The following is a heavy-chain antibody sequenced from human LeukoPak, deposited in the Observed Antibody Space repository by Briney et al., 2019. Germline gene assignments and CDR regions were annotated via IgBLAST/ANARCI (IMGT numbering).Heavy chain of an antibody. D-gene: IGHD3-3*01. CDR1: GYTFTSYG. CDR2: ISAYNGNT. Sequence: AASVKVPCKASGYTFTSYGISWVRQAPGQGLEWMGWISAYNGNTNYAQKLQGRVTMTTDTSTSTAYMELRSLRSDDTAVYYCARVVDYDFWSGYTTLGYWGQGTLVTVSS. CDR3: ARVVDYDFWSGYTTLGY. J-gene: IGHJ4*02. V-gene: IGHV1-18*01.